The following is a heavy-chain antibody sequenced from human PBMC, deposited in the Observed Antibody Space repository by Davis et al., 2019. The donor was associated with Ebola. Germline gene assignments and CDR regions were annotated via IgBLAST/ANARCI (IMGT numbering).Heavy chain of an antibody. J-gene: IGHJ6*04. CDR3: ARVGLYCSSTSCYLYYYYGMDV. Sequence: GGSLRLSCAASGFTFSSYWMSWVRQAPGKGLEWVANIKQDGSEKYYVDSVKGRFTISRDNAKNSLYLQMNSLRAEDTAVYYCARVGLYCSSTSCYLYYYYGMDVWGKGTTVTVSS. D-gene: IGHD2-2*01. V-gene: IGHV3-7*01. CDR2: IKQDGSEK. CDR1: GFTFSSYW.